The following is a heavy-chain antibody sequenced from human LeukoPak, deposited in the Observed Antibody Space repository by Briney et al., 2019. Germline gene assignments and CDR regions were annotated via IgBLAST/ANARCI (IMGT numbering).Heavy chain of an antibody. V-gene: IGHV1-2*04. CDR2: INPNSGGT. Sequence: ASVKVSCKASGYTFTGYYMHWVRQAPGQGLEWMGWINPNSGGTNYAQKFQGWVTMTRDTSISTAYMELSRLRSDDTAVYYCAREGSYYDSSGYQSHDAFDIWGQGTMVTVSS. J-gene: IGHJ3*02. CDR1: GYTFTGYY. D-gene: IGHD3-22*01. CDR3: AREGSYYDSSGYQSHDAFDI.